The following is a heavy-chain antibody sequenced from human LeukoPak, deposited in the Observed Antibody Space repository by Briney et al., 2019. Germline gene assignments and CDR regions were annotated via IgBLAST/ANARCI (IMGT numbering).Heavy chain of an antibody. CDR2: INPNSGGT. J-gene: IGHJ4*02. CDR1: GYTCTGYY. D-gene: IGHD5-18*01. Sequence: ASVKVSCKASGYTCTGYYMHWVRQAPGQGIEWMGWINPNSGGTNYAQKCQGRVTMTRDTSISTAYMELSRLRSDDTAVYYCARDGGYSYGYIPFDYWGQGTLVTVSS. V-gene: IGHV1-2*02. CDR3: ARDGGYSYGYIPFDY.